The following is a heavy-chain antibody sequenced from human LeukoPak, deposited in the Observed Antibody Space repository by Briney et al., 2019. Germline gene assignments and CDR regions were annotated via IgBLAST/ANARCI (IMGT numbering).Heavy chain of an antibody. CDR3: ARRWDIVVVPAASFDF. V-gene: IGHV4-34*01. Sequence: SETLSLTCAVYGGSFSGYYWSWIRQPPGKGLEWIGEINHSGSTNYTPSLKSRVTISVDTSKNQFSLKLSSVTAADTAVYYCARRWDIVVVPAASFDFWGQGTMVTVSS. CDR1: GGSFSGYY. J-gene: IGHJ3*01. CDR2: INHSGST. D-gene: IGHD2-2*01.